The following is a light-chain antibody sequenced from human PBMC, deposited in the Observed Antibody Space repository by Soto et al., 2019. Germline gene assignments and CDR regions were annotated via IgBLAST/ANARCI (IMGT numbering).Light chain of an antibody. Sequence: IQLTQPPSSLSASLGDRVTITCRASQTISSWLAWYQQKPGKAPKLLIYKASTLKSGVPSRFSGSGSGTEFTLTISSLQPDDFATYYCQHYNSYSEAFGQGTKVDI. CDR3: QHYNSYSEA. CDR1: QTISSW. J-gene: IGKJ1*01. CDR2: KAS. V-gene: IGKV1-5*03.